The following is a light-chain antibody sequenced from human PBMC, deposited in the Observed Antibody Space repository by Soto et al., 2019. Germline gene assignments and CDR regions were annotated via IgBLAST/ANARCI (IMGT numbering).Light chain of an antibody. CDR1: GSDAGNYNF. V-gene: IGLV2-23*01. CDR3: CSYAGSSTSWV. Sequence: QSALTQPASVSGSLGHSITISCTGTGSDAGNYNFVSWYQQHPGKAPKVIIYEDSTRPSGVSNRISGSKSGNTASLTISGLQAEDEADYYCCSYAGSSTSWVFGGGTKLTVL. CDR2: EDS. J-gene: IGLJ3*02.